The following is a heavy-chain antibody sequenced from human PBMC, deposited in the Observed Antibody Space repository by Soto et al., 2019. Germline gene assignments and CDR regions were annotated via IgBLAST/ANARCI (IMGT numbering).Heavy chain of an antibody. D-gene: IGHD2-15*01. CDR2: INAGNGNT. J-gene: IGHJ4*02. V-gene: IGHV1-3*01. CDR3: ARVKLYCSGGSCYPNFDY. CDR1: GYTFTSYA. Sequence: ASVKVSCKASGYTFTSYAMHWVRQAPGQRLEWMGWINAGNGNTKYSQKFQGRVTITRDTSASTAYMELSSLRSEDTAVYYCARVKLYCSGGSCYPNFDYWGQGTLVTVSS.